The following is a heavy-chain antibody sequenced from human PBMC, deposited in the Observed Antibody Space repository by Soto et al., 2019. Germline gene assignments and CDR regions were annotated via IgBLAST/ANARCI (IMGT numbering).Heavy chain of an antibody. D-gene: IGHD3-22*01. CDR3: AKDTYYYSSSGYYVFDY. CDR1: GFNFGPFW. Sequence: PGGSLRLSCAASGFNFGPFWMHWVRQAPGKGLVWVSHINSDSSTIVYADSVKGRFTISRDNAKSTLFLQMNSLRVEDTGVYYCAKDTYYYSSSGYYVFDYWGQGTVVTVSS. V-gene: IGHV3-74*01. CDR2: INSDSSTI. J-gene: IGHJ4*02.